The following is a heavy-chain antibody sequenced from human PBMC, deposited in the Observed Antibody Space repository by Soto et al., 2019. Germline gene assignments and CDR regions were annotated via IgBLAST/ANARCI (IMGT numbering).Heavy chain of an antibody. Sequence: ASVKVSCKASGYTFTTYYIHLVRQAPGQGLEWMGFINPSGGSTSYAQKFQGRVTMTRDTSTSTVYMELNSLRSEDTAVYYCARNVNSGFDYWGQGTLVTVSS. J-gene: IGHJ4*02. V-gene: IGHV1-46*01. CDR1: GYTFTTYY. CDR2: INPSGGST. CDR3: ARNVNSGFDY. D-gene: IGHD1-20*01.